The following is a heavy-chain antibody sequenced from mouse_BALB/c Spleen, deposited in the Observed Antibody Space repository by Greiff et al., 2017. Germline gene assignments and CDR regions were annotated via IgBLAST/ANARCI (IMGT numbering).Heavy chain of an antibody. CDR1: GYAFTNYL. CDR2: INPGSGGT. Sequence: VQVVESGAELVRPGTSVKVSCKASGYAFTNYLIEWVKQRPGQGLEWIGVINPGSGGTNYNEKFKGKATLTADKSSSTAYMQLSSLTSDDSAVYFCARRALWLRYFDYWGQGTTLTVSS. CDR3: ARRALWLRYFDY. V-gene: IGHV1-54*01. J-gene: IGHJ2*01. D-gene: IGHD2-2*01.